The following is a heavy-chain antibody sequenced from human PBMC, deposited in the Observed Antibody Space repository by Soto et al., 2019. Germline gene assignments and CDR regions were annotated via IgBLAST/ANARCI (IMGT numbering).Heavy chain of an antibody. V-gene: IGHV4-39*01. CDR2: MYYSGNT. J-gene: IGHJ4*02. CDR3: ARRKAGFAAAFEY. D-gene: IGHD6-13*01. Sequence: QLHLQESGPGLVKPSETLSLTCTVSGGSIRSNIYYWGWIRQPPGKGLEWIGGMYYSGNTYYNPSLKSRVXXSXDXXKNQFSLKVSAVTAADTAVYYCARRKAGFAAAFEYWGQGTLVTVSS. CDR1: GGSIRSNIYY.